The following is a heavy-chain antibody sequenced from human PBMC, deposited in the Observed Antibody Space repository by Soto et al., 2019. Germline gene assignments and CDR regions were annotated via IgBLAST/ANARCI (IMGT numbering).Heavy chain of an antibody. CDR1: GYTFTNYG. V-gene: IGHV1-18*01. J-gene: IGHJ3*02. Sequence: ASVKVSCKTSGYTFTNYGISWVRQAPGQGLEWMGWISAHTGNTNYAQKFQGRVTMTTDTSTSTAYMELRSLRSDDTAVYYCARVLGYNSSWWWHNAFDIWGQGTMVTVSS. CDR3: ARVLGYNSSWWWHNAFDI. D-gene: IGHD6-13*01. CDR2: ISAHTGNT.